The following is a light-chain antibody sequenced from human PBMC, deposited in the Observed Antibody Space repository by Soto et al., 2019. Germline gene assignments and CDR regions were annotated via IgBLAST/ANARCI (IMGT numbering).Light chain of an antibody. V-gene: IGLV2-14*01. CDR1: SSDVGGYNY. CDR2: EVS. CDR3: SSHTSISTVV. Sequence: QSALTQPASVSGSPGQSITISCTGTSSDVGGYNYVSWYQHHPGKAPKLMIYEVSNRPSGVSNRFSGSKSGNTASLTIYGLQAEDEADYYCSSHTSISTVVFGGGTKLTVL. J-gene: IGLJ2*01.